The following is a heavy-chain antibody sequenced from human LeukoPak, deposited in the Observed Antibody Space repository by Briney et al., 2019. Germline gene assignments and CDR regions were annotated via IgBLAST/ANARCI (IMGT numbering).Heavy chain of an antibody. Sequence: ASVKVSCKASGYTFTSYAMHWVRQAPGQRLEWMGWINAGNGNTKYSQKFQGRVTITRDASASTAYMELSSLRSEDTAVYYCARARIVGAKPLDYWGQGTLVTVSS. D-gene: IGHD1-26*01. CDR3: ARARIVGAKPLDY. V-gene: IGHV1-3*01. CDR2: INAGNGNT. J-gene: IGHJ4*02. CDR1: GYTFTSYA.